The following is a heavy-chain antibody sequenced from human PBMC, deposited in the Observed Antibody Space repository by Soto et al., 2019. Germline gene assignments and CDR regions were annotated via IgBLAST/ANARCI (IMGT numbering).Heavy chain of an antibody. V-gene: IGHV4-34*01. Sequence: PSETLSLTCAVYGGSFSVYYWSWIRHPPGKGLEWIGEINHSGSTNYNPSLKSRVTISVDTSKNQFSLKLSSVTAADTAVYYCARGVTARRYYYYYGMDVWGQGTTVTVSS. D-gene: IGHD2-21*02. CDR3: ARGVTARRYYYYYGMDV. CDR1: GGSFSVYY. CDR2: INHSGST. J-gene: IGHJ6*02.